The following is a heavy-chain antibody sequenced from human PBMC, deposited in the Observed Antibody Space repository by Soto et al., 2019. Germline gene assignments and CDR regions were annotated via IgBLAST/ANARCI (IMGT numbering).Heavy chain of an antibody. V-gene: IGHV1-18*04. CDR2: ISAPHGNT. D-gene: IGHD2-2*01. CDR3: ARDKVVPAAEYGMDV. J-gene: IGHJ6*02. Sequence: ASVEVSCKDSGYNVTSYGIRWVRQAPGQGLEWMGWISAPHGNTKNAQKLQVRVTMTTDTSTSTAYIELRSLRADDAAVYYCARDKVVPAAEYGMDVWGQGTTVTVSS. CDR1: GYNVTSYG.